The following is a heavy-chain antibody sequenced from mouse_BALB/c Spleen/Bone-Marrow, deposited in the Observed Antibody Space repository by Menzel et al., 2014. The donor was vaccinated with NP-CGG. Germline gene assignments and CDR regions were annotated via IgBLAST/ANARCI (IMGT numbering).Heavy chain of an antibody. Sequence: EVKLMESGAELVKPGASVKLSCTASGFNIKDTYMHWVKPRPEQGLEWIGRIDLANGNTKYDPKFQGKATITADTSSNTAYQQLSILTSEDTAVYYCARGDYGGFAYWGQGTLVTVSA. CDR3: ARGDYGGFAY. J-gene: IGHJ3*01. CDR2: IDLANGNT. D-gene: IGHD2-4*01. CDR1: GFNIKDTY. V-gene: IGHV14-3*02.